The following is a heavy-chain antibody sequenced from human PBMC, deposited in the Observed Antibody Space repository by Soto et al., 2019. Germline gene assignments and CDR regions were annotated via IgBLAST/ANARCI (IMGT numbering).Heavy chain of an antibody. CDR1: GVSVTNSSYY. CDR3: VSQRTTVPTQAYFDY. V-gene: IGHV4-39*01. D-gene: IGHD4-17*01. J-gene: IGHJ4*02. CDR2: VYYRGRS. Sequence: TLSLTCTVSGVSVTNSSYYLGWIRQSPGKGLEWIGSVYYRGRSYSKSSVKSRVTISVDTSKNRFSLSLNSVTASDTAVYFCVSQRTTVPTQAYFDYWGPGALVTVSS.